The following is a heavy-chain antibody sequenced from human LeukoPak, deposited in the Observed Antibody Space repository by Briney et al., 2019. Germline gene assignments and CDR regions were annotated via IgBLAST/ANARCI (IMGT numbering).Heavy chain of an antibody. CDR2: IYTSGST. J-gene: IGHJ5*02. V-gene: IGHV4-4*09. D-gene: IGHD6-6*01. CDR3: AREYSSSSGWFDP. CDR1: GGSISSYY. Sequence: SETLSLTCTVSGGSISSYYWSWIRQPLGKGLEWIGYIYTSGSTNYNPSLKSRVTISVDTSKNQFSLKLSSVTAADTAVYYCAREYSSSSGWFDPWGQGTLVTVSS.